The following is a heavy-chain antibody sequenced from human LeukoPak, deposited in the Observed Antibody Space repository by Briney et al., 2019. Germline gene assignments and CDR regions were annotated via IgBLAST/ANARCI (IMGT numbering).Heavy chain of an antibody. CDR2: IYYSGST. CDR3: ARGTHHYDILTGYKFDY. J-gene: IGHJ4*02. D-gene: IGHD3-9*01. Sequence: SETLSLTCTVSGGSISSYYWSWIRQPPGKGLEWIGYIYYSGSTNYNPSLKSRVTISVDTSKNQFSLKLSSVTAADTAVYHCARGTHHYDILTGYKFDYWGQGTLVTVSS. V-gene: IGHV4-59*01. CDR1: GGSISSYY.